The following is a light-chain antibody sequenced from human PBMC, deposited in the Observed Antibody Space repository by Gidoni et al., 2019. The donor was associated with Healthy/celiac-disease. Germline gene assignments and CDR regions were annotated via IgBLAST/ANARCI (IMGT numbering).Light chain of an antibody. CDR2: GAS. J-gene: IGKJ1*01. Sequence: EIVLTQSPGTLSLSPGERATLSCRASQSGSSSYLAWYQQKPGQAPRLLIYGASSRATGIPDRFSGSGSGTDFTLTISRLEPEDFAVYYCQQYGSSPWTFGPGTKVEIK. V-gene: IGKV3-20*01. CDR3: QQYGSSPWT. CDR1: QSGSSSY.